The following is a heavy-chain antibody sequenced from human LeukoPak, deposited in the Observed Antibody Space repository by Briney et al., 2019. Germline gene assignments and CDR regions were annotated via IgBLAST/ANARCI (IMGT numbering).Heavy chain of an antibody. CDR1: GGSIRSYY. Sequence: SETLSLTCTVSGGSIRSYYWRWLRQPAGRGLEGIGRIYPGGTTSYNTSLRGRVTMSVDTSKNQFSLRLTSVIAADSAVYSCARGLLWWGQGSLVTVYS. CDR3: ARGLLW. D-gene: IGHD2-15*01. CDR2: IYPGGTT. V-gene: IGHV4-4*07. J-gene: IGHJ4*02.